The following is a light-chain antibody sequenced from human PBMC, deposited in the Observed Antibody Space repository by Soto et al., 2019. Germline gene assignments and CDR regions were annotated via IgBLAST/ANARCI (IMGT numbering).Light chain of an antibody. CDR1: SSDVGGYNF. Sequence: QSAPTQPASVSGSPGQSITISCTGTSSDVGGYNFVSWYQQHPGKAPKLIIYDVSNRPSGVSNRFSGSKSGNTASLTISGLQTEDEADYYCSSYTSSSTQVFGTGTKVTVL. J-gene: IGLJ1*01. CDR2: DVS. CDR3: SSYTSSSTQV. V-gene: IGLV2-14*01.